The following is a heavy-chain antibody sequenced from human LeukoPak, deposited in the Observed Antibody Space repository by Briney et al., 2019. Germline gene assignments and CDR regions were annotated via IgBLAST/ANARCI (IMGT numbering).Heavy chain of an antibody. CDR3: ARTTEDCSSTSCYQYWFDP. J-gene: IGHJ5*02. D-gene: IGHD2-2*01. Sequence: GASVKVSCKASGYTFTSYDINWVRQAPGQGLEWMGWMNPNSGNTGYAQKFQGRVTMTRNTSISTAYMELSSLRSEDTAVYYCARTTEDCSSTSCYQYWFDPWGQGTLVTVSS. CDR1: GYTFTSYD. V-gene: IGHV1-8*01. CDR2: MNPNSGNT.